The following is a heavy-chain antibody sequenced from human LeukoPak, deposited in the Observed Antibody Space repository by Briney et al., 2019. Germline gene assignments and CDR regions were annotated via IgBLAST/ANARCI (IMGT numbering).Heavy chain of an antibody. CDR2: INHSGST. J-gene: IGHJ6*03. V-gene: IGHV4-34*01. Sequence: SETLSLTCAVYGGSFSGYYWSWIRQPPGKGLEWIGEINHSGSTNYNPSLKSRVTISVDTSKNQFSLKLSSVTAADTAVYYCARGIFHMDVWGKGTTVTISS. CDR1: GGSFSGYY. D-gene: IGHD3-9*01. CDR3: ARGIFHMDV.